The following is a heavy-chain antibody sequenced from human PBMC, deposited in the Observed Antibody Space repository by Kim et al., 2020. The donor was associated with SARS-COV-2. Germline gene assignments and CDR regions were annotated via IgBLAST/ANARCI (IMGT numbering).Heavy chain of an antibody. CDR2: IIPIFGTA. V-gene: IGHV1-69*06. CDR3: ARTPLGDIVVVPAALWHYYYYYGMDV. Sequence: SVKVSCKASGGTFSSYAISWVRQAPGQGLEWMGGIIPIFGTANYAQKFQGRVTITADKSTSTAYMELSSLRSEDTAVYYCARTPLGDIVVVPAALWHYYYYYGMDVWGQGTTVTVSS. CDR1: GGTFSSYA. D-gene: IGHD2-2*01. J-gene: IGHJ6*02.